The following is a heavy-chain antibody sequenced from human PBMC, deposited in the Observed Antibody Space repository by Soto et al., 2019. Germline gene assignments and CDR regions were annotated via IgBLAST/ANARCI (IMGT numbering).Heavy chain of an antibody. CDR1: GFDASVNL. Sequence: GGSLRLSCAASGFDASVNLMNWVRQAPGRGLEWVSVINGAGDTKYADSVKGRFAISRDTSRNTVYLQLNSLRAEDTAVYYCVRENYYYGMDVWGHGTTVTVSS. V-gene: IGHV3-66*01. J-gene: IGHJ6*02. CDR2: INGAGDT. CDR3: VRENYYYGMDV.